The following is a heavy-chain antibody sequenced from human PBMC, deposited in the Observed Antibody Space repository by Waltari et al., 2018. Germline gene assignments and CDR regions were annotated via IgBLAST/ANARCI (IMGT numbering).Heavy chain of an antibody. CDR1: GGSLSSYY. Sequence: QVQLHESGPGLVKPSETLSLTCTVSGGSLSSYYWSLIRQPAGKGLEWSGRIDTSGSTNYNPSLKSRVTMSVDTSKNQCSLKLSSVTAAETAVYYCARAFIAAAGRFDYWGQGTLVTVSS. CDR2: IDTSGST. J-gene: IGHJ4*02. D-gene: IGHD6-13*01. V-gene: IGHV4-4*07. CDR3: ARAFIAAAGRFDY.